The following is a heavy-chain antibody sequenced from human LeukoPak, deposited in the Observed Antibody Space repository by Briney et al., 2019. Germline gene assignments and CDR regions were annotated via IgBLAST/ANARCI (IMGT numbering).Heavy chain of an antibody. J-gene: IGHJ5*02. CDR1: GFTVSSTY. V-gene: IGHV3-66*02. CDR2: IYSGGST. CDR3: ARIGMENFYDL. Sequence: GGSLRLSCAASGFTVSSTYMSWVRQAPGKGLEWVSVIYSGGSTYYADSVKGRFTIFRDNSKNTLFLQMGSLRGEDTALYFCARIGMENFYDLWGQGTLVTVSS. D-gene: IGHD2/OR15-2a*01.